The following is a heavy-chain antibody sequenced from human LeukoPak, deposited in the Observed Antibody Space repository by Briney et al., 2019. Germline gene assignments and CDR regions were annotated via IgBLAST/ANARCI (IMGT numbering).Heavy chain of an antibody. J-gene: IGHJ3*02. Sequence: ASVKVSCKASGYTFTGYYMHWVRQAPGQGLEWMGWINPNSWGTNYAQKFQGRVTMTSGAAFSTAYMELSRLRSDDTAVYYCAPTEISSWYFDIWGQGTMVTVSS. CDR2: INPNSWGT. D-gene: IGHD6-13*01. CDR3: APTEISSWYFDI. V-gene: IGHV1-2*02. CDR1: GYTFTGYY.